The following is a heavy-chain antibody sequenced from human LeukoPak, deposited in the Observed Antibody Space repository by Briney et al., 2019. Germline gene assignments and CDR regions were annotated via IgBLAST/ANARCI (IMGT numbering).Heavy chain of an antibody. V-gene: IGHV4-34*01. CDR1: GGSFSGYY. D-gene: IGHD6-13*01. CDR3: ARAHSSSWYKNWFDP. CDR2: INHSGST. Sequence: SETLSLTCAVYGGSFSGYYWSWIRQPPGKGLEWIGEINHSGSTNYNPSLKSRVTISVDTSKNQFSLKLSSVTAADTAVYYCARAHSSSWYKNWFDPWGQGTLVTVSS. J-gene: IGHJ5*02.